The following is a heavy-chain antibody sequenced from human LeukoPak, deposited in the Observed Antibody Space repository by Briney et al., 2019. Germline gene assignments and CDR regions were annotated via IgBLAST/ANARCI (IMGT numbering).Heavy chain of an antibody. Sequence: GGSLRLSCAASGFTFSSHWMSWVRQAPGKGLEWVSYISSSGSTIYYADSVKGRFTISRDNAKNSLYLQMNSLRAEDTAVYYCATGRDCSGGSCYSVYWGQGTLVTVSS. D-gene: IGHD2-15*01. J-gene: IGHJ4*02. CDR2: ISSSGSTI. CDR1: GFTFSSHW. V-gene: IGHV3-48*04. CDR3: ATGRDCSGGSCYSVY.